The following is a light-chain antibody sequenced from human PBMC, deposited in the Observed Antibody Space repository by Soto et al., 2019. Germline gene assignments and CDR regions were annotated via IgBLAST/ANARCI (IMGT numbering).Light chain of an antibody. J-gene: IGKJ1*01. CDR2: AAS. V-gene: IGKV1-39*01. Sequence: DIQMTKTPSYMTASVGDRVTITCRASQSISSYLNWYQQKPGKAPKLLIYAASSLQSGVPSRFSGSGSGTDFTLTISSLQPEDFATYYCQQSYSTPGTFGQGTKVDIK. CDR3: QQSYSTPGT. CDR1: QSISSY.